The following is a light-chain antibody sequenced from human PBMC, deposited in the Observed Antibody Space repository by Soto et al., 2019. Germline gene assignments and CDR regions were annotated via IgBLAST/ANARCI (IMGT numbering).Light chain of an antibody. CDR1: SADVGGCNY. V-gene: IGLV2-14*01. CDR3: GSCSTSNILV. CDR2: EVS. Sequence: QSALTQPASVSGSPGQSITISCTGTSADVGGCNYVSWYQQHPDKAPKVVIYEVSNRPSGVSNRFSGSKSGNTASLTISGLQADDEAYYYCGSCSTSNILVFGSGTKVTVL. J-gene: IGLJ1*01.